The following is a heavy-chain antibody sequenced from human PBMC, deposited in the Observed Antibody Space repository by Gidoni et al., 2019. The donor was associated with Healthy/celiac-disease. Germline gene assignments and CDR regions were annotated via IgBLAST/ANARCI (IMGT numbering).Heavy chain of an antibody. V-gene: IGHV3-48*01. J-gene: IGHJ4*02. CDR2: ISSSSSTI. D-gene: IGHD5-12*01. Sequence: EVQLVESGGGLVQPGGSRSLSCAASGSTFSRYSMDWVRQAPGKGLEWVSYISSSSSTIYYADSVKGRFTISRDNAKNSLYLQMNSLRAEDTAVYYCARGPGGGLQFLFDYWGQGTLVTVSS. CDR3: ARGPGGGLQFLFDY. CDR1: GSTFSRYS.